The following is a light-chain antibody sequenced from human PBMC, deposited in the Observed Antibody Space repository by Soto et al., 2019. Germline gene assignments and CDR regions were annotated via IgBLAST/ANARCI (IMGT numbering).Light chain of an antibody. CDR1: KLGDKY. CDR2: QDI. CDR3: QAWDRGSAHV. J-gene: IGLJ1*01. V-gene: IGLV3-1*01. Sequence: SYELTRPPSVSVSPGQTASITCSGDKLGDKYASWYQQKPGQAPVLVIYQDIKRPSGIPERFSGSNSGNTATLTISGTQAMDEADYYCQAWDRGSAHVFGTGTKVTVL.